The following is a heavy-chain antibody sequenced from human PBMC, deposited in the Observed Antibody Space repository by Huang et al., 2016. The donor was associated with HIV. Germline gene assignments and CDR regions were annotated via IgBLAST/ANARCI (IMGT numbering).Heavy chain of an antibody. D-gene: IGHD6-13*01. CDR2: ISPSSSFI. CDR3: ARDRGQQLSPFDS. CDR1: GFSLDSYN. V-gene: IGHV3-21*01. Sequence: EVQLVESGGGLVKPGGSLRLSCAASGFSLDSYNMYWVRQTPGEGLQWVSSISPSSSFIDYADSVKGRFSISRDNAKNSLYLQMNNLRGEDTAVYYCARDRGQQLSPFDSWGQGTLVTVSS. J-gene: IGHJ4*02.